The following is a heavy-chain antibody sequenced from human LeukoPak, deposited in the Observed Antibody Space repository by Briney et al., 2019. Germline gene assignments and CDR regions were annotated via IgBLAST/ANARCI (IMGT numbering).Heavy chain of an antibody. J-gene: IGHJ4*02. CDR3: ARAPSLGESDY. D-gene: IGHD3-16*01. Sequence: VASVKVSCKVFGYTFTSYGISWVRQAPGQGLEWMGWISAYNGNTNYAQKLQGRVTMTTDTSTSTAYMELRSLRSDDTAVYYCARAPSLGESDYWGQGTLVTVSS. CDR2: ISAYNGNT. CDR1: GYTFTSYG. V-gene: IGHV1-18*01.